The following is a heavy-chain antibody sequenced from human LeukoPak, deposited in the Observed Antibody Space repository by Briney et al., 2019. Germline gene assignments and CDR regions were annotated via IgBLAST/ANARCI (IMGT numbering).Heavy chain of an antibody. D-gene: IGHD3-3*01. CDR1: GFTFSDYY. Sequence: SGGSLRLSCAASGFTFSDYYMHWIRQAPGKGLEWVSYISSSGNTIYYADSVKGRFTISRDNAKNSLYLQMDSLRAEDTAVYYCARDEDFWRGYYEFEYWGQGTLVTVSS. J-gene: IGHJ4*02. CDR2: ISSSGNTI. CDR3: ARDEDFWRGYYEFEY. V-gene: IGHV3-11*04.